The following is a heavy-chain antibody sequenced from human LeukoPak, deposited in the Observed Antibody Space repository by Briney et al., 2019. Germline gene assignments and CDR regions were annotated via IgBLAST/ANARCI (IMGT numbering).Heavy chain of an antibody. CDR2: IKQDGSDK. CDR3: TRDVHDY. Sequence: GGPLRLSCAASGFTVSGNWMSWVRQAPGKGMEWVATIKQDGSDKYYVDSVKGRFSISRDNAENSLYLQMNSLRAEDTAVYYCTRDVHDYWGQGTLVTVSS. V-gene: IGHV3-7*01. D-gene: IGHD3-10*02. J-gene: IGHJ4*02. CDR1: GFTVSGNW.